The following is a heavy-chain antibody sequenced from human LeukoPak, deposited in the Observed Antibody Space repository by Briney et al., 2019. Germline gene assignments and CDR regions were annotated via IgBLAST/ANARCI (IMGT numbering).Heavy chain of an antibody. V-gene: IGHV3-48*01. Sequence: GGSLRLSCAASGFGFSSYWMSWVRQAPGKGLEWVSYISSSSSTIYYADSVKGRFTISRDNAKNSLYLQMNSLRAEDTAVYYCAREGGLLWFGELPLDYWGQGTLVTVSS. D-gene: IGHD3-10*01. CDR1: GFGFSSYW. J-gene: IGHJ4*02. CDR2: ISSSSSTI. CDR3: AREGGLLWFGELPLDY.